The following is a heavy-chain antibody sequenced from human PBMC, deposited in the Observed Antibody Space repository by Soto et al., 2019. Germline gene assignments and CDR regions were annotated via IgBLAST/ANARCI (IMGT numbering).Heavy chain of an antibody. CDR2: IKQDGSEK. CDR3: AKSLSAIPGDS. CDR1: GFTVSSYW. Sequence: PGGSLRLSCAASGFTVSSYWMSWVRQGPGKGPEWVANIKQDGSEKYYVDSVKGRFTTSRDNAKNSLYLQMTSLRAEDTAVYHCAKSLSAIPGDSWGQGTLVTVSS. D-gene: IGHD2-2*01. V-gene: IGHV3-7*05. J-gene: IGHJ4*02.